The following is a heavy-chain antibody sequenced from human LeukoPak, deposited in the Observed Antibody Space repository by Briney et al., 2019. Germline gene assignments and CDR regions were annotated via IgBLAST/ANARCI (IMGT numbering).Heavy chain of an antibody. V-gene: IGHV4-31*03. Sequence: SETLSLTCTVSGGSVSSGGYYWSWIRQHPGQGLEWIGYIYYSGSTYYNPSLQSRVTISVDTSKNQFSLKLSSVTAADTAVYYCARTRGYSYAPFDYWGQGTLVTVSS. CDR3: ARTRGYSYAPFDY. CDR1: GGSVSSGGYY. CDR2: IYYSGST. J-gene: IGHJ4*02. D-gene: IGHD5-18*01.